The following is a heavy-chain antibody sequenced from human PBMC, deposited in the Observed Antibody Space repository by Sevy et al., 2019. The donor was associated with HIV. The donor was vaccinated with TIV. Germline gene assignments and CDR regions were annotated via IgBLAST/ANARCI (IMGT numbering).Heavy chain of an antibody. D-gene: IGHD3-3*01. V-gene: IGHV3-21*01. CDR3: ARSIGEGPLRFLECLLPGDY. CDR1: GFTFSAYN. J-gene: IGHJ4*02. CDR2: ISSSSDYK. Sequence: GESLKISCAASGFTFSAYNMIWVRRAPGKGLEWVSSISSSSDYKYYADSMKGRFTISRDNAKNSLSLQMDSLRAEDTAVYYCARSIGEGPLRFLECLLPGDYWGQGTLVTVSS.